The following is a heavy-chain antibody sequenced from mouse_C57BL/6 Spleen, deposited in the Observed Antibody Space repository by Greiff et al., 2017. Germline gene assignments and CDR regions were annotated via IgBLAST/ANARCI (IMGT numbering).Heavy chain of an antibody. CDR1: GFTFSDYG. J-gene: IGHJ2*01. V-gene: IGHV5-17*01. CDR3: ARQDYYYYGSSYEAFDY. D-gene: IGHD1-1*01. CDR2: ISSGSSTI. Sequence: EVMLVESGGGLVKPGGSLKLSCAASGFTFSDYGMHWVRQAPEKGLEWVAYISSGSSTIYYADTVKGRFTISRDNAKNTLFLQMTSLRSEDTAMYYCARQDYYYYGSSYEAFDYWGQGTTLTVSS.